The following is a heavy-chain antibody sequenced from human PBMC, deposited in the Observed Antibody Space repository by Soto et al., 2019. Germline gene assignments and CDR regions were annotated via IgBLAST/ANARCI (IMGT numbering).Heavy chain of an antibody. Sequence: AGGSLRLSCAASGFTFSNYVMSWVRQAPGKGLEWVSTISVSADSTYYADSVKGRFAISRDNSKNTLYLQMNSLRAADTAVYFCARARYYDWCFDLWGLGTPVTVSS. CDR1: GFTFSNYV. CDR3: ARARYYDWCFDL. D-gene: IGHD3-9*01. V-gene: IGHV3-23*01. J-gene: IGHJ4*02. CDR2: ISVSADST.